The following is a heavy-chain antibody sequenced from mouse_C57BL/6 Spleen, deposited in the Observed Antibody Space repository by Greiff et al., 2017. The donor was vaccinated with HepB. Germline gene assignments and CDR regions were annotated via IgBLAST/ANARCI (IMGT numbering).Heavy chain of an antibody. V-gene: IGHV1-53*01. D-gene: IGHD4-1*02. CDR2: INPSNGGT. J-gene: IGHJ2*01. CDR3: ARLGNWEEVFDY. CDR1: GYTFTSYW. Sequence: QVQLQQPGTELVKPGASVKLSCKASGYTFTSYWMHWVKQRPGQGLEWIGNINPSNGGTNYNEKFKSKSTLTVDKSSSTAYMQLSSLTSEDSAVYYCARLGNWEEVFDYWGQGTTLTVSS.